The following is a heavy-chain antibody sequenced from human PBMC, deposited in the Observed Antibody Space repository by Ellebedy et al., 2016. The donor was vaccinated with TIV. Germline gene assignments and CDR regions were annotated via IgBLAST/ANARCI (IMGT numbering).Heavy chain of an antibody. CDR3: ARGSDTYAYHFFDF. CDR1: GGSIGNTRSY. D-gene: IGHD3-16*01. CDR2: IYFSGTT. V-gene: IGHV4-39*07. Sequence: MPGGSLRLSCTVSGGSIGNTRSYWGWIRQSPGKGLEWIGTIYFSGTTYYNPSLRSRVTVLVDTSKNQFSLRLTSVTAADTAVYYCARGSDTYAYHFFDFWGQGTPVTVSS. J-gene: IGHJ4*02.